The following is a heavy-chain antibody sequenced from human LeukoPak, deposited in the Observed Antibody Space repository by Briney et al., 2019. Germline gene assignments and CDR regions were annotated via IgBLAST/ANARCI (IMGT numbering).Heavy chain of an antibody. J-gene: IGHJ6*02. Sequence: SVKVSCKASGGNLSSYAMTWVRQAPGQGLEWMGGIIPFFATTNYAQKFQGRVTVTADESTSTSYMELTSLRSDDTAVYYCVRGLGYCSAGNCYLFGMDVWGQGTTVTVSS. V-gene: IGHV1-69*13. CDR2: IIPFFATT. D-gene: IGHD2-15*01. CDR3: VRGLGYCSAGNCYLFGMDV. CDR1: GGNLSSYA.